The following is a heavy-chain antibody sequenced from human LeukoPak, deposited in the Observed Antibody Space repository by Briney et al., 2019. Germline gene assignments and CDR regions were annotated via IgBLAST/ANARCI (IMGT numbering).Heavy chain of an antibody. CDR3: ARDGDPQITMIVVVITGGYGMDV. J-gene: IGHJ6*02. CDR1: GYTFTSYG. Sequence: GASVKVSCKASGYTFTSYGISWVRQAPGQGLEWMGWISAYNGNTNYAQKLQGRVTMTTDTSTSTAYMELRSLRSDDTAVYYCARDGDPQITMIVVVITGGYGMDVWGQGTTVTVSS. V-gene: IGHV1-18*01. D-gene: IGHD3-22*01. CDR2: ISAYNGNT.